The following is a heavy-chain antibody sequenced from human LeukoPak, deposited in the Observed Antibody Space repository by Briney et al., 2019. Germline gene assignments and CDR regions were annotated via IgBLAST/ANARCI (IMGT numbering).Heavy chain of an antibody. D-gene: IGHD3-22*01. CDR2: IIPILGIA. J-gene: IGHJ4*02. Sequence: SVKVSCKASGGAFSSYAISWVRQAPGQGLEWMGRIIPILGIANYARKFQGRVTITADKSTSTAYMELSSLRSEDTAVYYCARVVDDSRSDYFDYWGQGTLVTVSS. CDR1: GGAFSSYA. CDR3: ARVVDDSRSDYFDY. V-gene: IGHV1-69*04.